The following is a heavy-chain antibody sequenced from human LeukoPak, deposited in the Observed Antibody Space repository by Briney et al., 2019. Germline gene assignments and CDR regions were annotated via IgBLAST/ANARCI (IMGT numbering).Heavy chain of an antibody. CDR1: GGSISSSSYY. V-gene: IGHV4-39*07. CDR2: IYYSGST. D-gene: IGHD6-19*01. CDR3: ARGYSTGWYPFHY. Sequence: PSETLSLTCTVSGGSISSSSYYWGWIRQPPGKGLEWIGSIYYSGSTYYNPSPKSRVTISVDTSKNQLSLKLSSVTAADTAVYFCARGYSTGWYPFHYWGQGTLVTVSS. J-gene: IGHJ4*02.